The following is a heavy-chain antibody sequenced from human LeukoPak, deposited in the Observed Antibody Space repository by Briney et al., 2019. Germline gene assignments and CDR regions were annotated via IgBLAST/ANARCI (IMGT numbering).Heavy chain of an antibody. Sequence: SETLSLTCTVSGYSISSGYYWGWIRQPPGKGLEWIGSIYRSGTTYYNPSLKSRVTISVDTSKNQFSLKLSSVTAADTAVYYCARYANGWAIDYWGQGTLVTVSS. CDR1: GYSISSGYY. CDR2: IYRSGTT. D-gene: IGHD6-19*01. J-gene: IGHJ4*02. CDR3: ARYANGWAIDY. V-gene: IGHV4-38-2*02.